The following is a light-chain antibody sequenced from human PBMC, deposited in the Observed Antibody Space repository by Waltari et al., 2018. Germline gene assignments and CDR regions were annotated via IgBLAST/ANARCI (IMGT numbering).Light chain of an antibody. CDR2: WAS. CDR1: QNVLSTSNSKNS. J-gene: IGKJ3*01. V-gene: IGKV4-1*01. Sequence: DIVMTQSPDSLAGSLGERATITCKPSQNVLSTSNSKNSLSWYQQKPGQPPRLLIYWASTRESGVPDRFSGSGSGTDFTLTIRSLQAEDVAVYYCQQYYSSPFTFGPGTKVDIK. CDR3: QQYYSSPFT.